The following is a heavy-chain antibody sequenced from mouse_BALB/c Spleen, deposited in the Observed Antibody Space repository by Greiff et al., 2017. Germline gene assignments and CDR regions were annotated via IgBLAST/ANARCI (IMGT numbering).Heavy chain of an antibody. CDR1: GFTFSSFG. CDR3: ARDYYGSSYWYMDY. D-gene: IGHD1-1*01. CDR2: ISSGSSTI. J-gene: IGHJ4*01. V-gene: IGHV5-17*02. Sequence: EVQRVESGGGLVQPGGSRKLSCEASGFTFSSFGMNWVRQAPGKGLEWVAYISSGSSTIYYADTVKGRFTISRDNSKNTLFLQMTSLMSEYTAMYDCARDYYGSSYWYMDYWGQGTTVTVSS.